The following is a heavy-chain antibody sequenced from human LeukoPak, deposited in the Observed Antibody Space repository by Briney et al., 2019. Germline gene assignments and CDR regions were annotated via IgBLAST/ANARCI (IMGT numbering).Heavy chain of an antibody. V-gene: IGHV3-21*01. CDR1: GFTFSSYS. CDR2: ISSSSYI. Sequence: GGSLRLSCAASGFTFSSYSMNWVRQAPGKGLEWVSSISSSSYIYYADSVKGRFTTSRDNAKNSLYLQMNSLRAEDTAVYYCARVLRFLDYFDYWGQGTLVTVSS. CDR3: ARVLRFLDYFDY. J-gene: IGHJ4*02. D-gene: IGHD3-3*01.